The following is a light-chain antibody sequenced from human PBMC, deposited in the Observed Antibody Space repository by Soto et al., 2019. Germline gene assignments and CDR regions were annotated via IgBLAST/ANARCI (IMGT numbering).Light chain of an antibody. CDR1: QSIRNNY. CDR2: GAS. CDR3: QEYGGSSWT. J-gene: IGKJ1*01. Sequence: EIVLTQSPGTLSLSPGERATLSCRASQSIRNNYLAWYQQRPGQAPGLLIYGASSRATGIPDNFSGSGSGTDFTLTISRLEPEDFAVYYCQEYGGSSWTFGQGTKVEIK. V-gene: IGKV3-20*01.